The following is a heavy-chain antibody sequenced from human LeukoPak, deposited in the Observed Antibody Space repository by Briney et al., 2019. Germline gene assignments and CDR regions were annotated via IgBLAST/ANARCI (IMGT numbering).Heavy chain of an antibody. J-gene: IGHJ5*02. CDR3: ARDGEAGTPGWFDP. Sequence: KPSETLSLTCTVSGGSISSSSYYWSWIRQPPGKGLEWIGYIYYSGSTNYNPSLKSRVTISVDTSKNQFSLKLSSVTAADTAVYYCARDGEAGTPGWFDPWGQGTLVTVSS. D-gene: IGHD6-19*01. CDR1: GGSISSSSYY. CDR2: IYYSGST. V-gene: IGHV4-61*01.